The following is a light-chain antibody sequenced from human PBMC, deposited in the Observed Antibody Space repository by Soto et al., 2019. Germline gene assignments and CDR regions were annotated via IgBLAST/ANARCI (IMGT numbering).Light chain of an antibody. J-gene: IGKJ2*01. V-gene: IGKV1-39*01. CDR3: QQSYSTSDYT. CDR1: QSISSY. CDR2: AAS. Sequence: DIQMTQSPSSLSASVGDRVTITCRASQSISSYLNWYQQKPGKAPKLLIYAASSLQSGVPSRFSDSGSGTDFTLTISSLQPEDFSTYYCQQSYSTSDYTFGQGTKLEIK.